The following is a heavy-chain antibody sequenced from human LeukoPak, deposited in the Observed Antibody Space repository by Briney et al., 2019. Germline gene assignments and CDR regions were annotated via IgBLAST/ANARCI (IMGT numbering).Heavy chain of an antibody. J-gene: IGHJ5*02. D-gene: IGHD6-13*01. CDR3: ARAYSSSWYGWFDP. V-gene: IGHV3-64*01. CDR1: GFTFSSYA. Sequence: GGSPRLSCAASGFTFSSYAMHWVRQAPGKGLEYASAINSNGGSTYYANSVKGRFTISRDHSKNTLYLQMGSLRAEDMAVYYCARAYSSSWYGWFDPWGQGTLVTVSS. CDR2: INSNGGST.